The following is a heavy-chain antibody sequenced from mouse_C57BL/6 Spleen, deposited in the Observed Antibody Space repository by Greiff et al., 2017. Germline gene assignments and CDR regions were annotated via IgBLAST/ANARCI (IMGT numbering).Heavy chain of an antibody. D-gene: IGHD1-1*01. J-gene: IGHJ1*03. CDR3: ARLPYYYGGRGGYFDV. V-gene: IGHV5-17*01. CDR1: GFTFSDYG. Sequence: EVQLQESGGGLVKPGGSLKLSCAASGFTFSDYGMHWVRQAPEKGLEWVAYISSGSSTIYYADTVKGRFTISRENAKNTLFLQMTRLRSEDTAMYYGARLPYYYGGRGGYFDVWGTGTTVTVSS. CDR2: ISSGSSTI.